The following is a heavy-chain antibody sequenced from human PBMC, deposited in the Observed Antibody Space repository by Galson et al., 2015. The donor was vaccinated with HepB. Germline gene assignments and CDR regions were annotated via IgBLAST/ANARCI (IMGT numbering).Heavy chain of an antibody. J-gene: IGHJ3*02. D-gene: IGHD4/OR15-4a*01. CDR3: ATTKFGSGAYWTFDI. Sequence: SLRLPCAASDSTFSSYTMNWVRQTPGKELQWNSYNSTNDATIHYADSVKGRFTIARDNAKNTMWLQMNSLRAEDTAVYYCATTKFGSGAYWTFDIWGQGTLVTVSS. CDR2: NSTNDATI. CDR1: DSTFSSYT. V-gene: IGHV3-48*04.